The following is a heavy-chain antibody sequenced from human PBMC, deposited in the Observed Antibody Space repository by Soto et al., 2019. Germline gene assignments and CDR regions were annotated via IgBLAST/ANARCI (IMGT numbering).Heavy chain of an antibody. CDR3: AREHVRPRTGAMDV. J-gene: IGHJ6*02. V-gene: IGHV1-2*02. CDR1: ADTFTDYY. CDR2: INPYRGAT. Sequence: ASVKVSCKAPADTFTDYYMHWVLQAPGQGLEWMGWINPYRGATNYAQKFQGRVTMTRDTSISTAYMELSRLRSDDTAVYWCAREHVRPRTGAMDVWGQGTTVTVSS. D-gene: IGHD1-1*01.